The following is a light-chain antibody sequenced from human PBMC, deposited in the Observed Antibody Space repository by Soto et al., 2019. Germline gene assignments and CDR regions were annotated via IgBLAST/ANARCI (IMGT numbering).Light chain of an antibody. CDR3: QQYNGWPWT. CDR2: RAS. J-gene: IGKJ1*01. CDR1: QSVSSK. V-gene: IGKV3D-15*01. Sequence: EIVMTQSPATLSVSPGERATLSCRASQSVSSKLAWYQQKPGQAPRLLIYRASTRATGIPARFSGSGYGTEFTLTISSLQSEDFAVYYCQQYNGWPWTFGQGTKVEIK.